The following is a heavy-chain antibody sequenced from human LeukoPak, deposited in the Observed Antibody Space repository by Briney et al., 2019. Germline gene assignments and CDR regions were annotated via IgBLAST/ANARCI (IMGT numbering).Heavy chain of an antibody. CDR2: INPSGGST. CDR1: GYTFTSYY. J-gene: IGHJ6*03. Sequence: GASVKVSCKASGYTFTSYYMHWVRQAPGQGLEWMGIINPSGGSTSYAQKLQGRVTMTRDTSTSTVYMELSSLRSEDTAVYYCARDLHSSSWYLLYMDVWGKGTTVTVSS. V-gene: IGHV1-46*01. D-gene: IGHD6-13*01. CDR3: ARDLHSSSWYLLYMDV.